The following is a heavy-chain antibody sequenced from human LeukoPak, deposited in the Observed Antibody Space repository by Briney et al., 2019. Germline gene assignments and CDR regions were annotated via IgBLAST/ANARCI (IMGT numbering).Heavy chain of an antibody. Sequence: GGSLRLSCAASGFTFRNYAMSWVRQAPGKGLEWVSTISDNGGRTYYADSVKGRFTISRDNSKNTLFLQMNSLRAEDSAVYYCATDREGDPSAYYLVGGQGTLITVSS. CDR1: GFTFRNYA. D-gene: IGHD3-22*01. CDR2: ISDNGGRT. J-gene: IGHJ4*02. V-gene: IGHV3-23*01. CDR3: ATDREGDPSAYYLV.